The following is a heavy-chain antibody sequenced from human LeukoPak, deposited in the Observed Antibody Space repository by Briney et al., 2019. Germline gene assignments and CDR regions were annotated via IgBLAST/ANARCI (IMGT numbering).Heavy chain of an antibody. CDR2: VYYSGST. V-gene: IGHV4-39*01. Sequence: SETLSLTCTVSGGSISSSSYYWGWIRQPPGKGLEWIGSVYYSGSTYYNPSLKSRVTISVDTSKNQFSLKLSSVTAADTAVYYCASQPGGVTNFFDYWGQGTLVTVSS. J-gene: IGHJ4*02. CDR1: GGSISSSSYY. CDR3: ASQPGGVTNFFDY. D-gene: IGHD2-21*02.